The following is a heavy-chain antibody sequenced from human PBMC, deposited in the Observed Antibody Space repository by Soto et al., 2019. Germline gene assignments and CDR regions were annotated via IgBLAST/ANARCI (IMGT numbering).Heavy chain of an antibody. CDR1: GGSITSNAYY. J-gene: IGHJ4*02. D-gene: IGHD1-26*01. V-gene: IGHV4-39*01. CDR3: ARRPKRGSYSWCFDY. CDR2: IYYSGSA. Sequence: NPSETLSLTCTVSGGSITSNAYYWGWIRQPPGKGLEWLGYIYYSGSASYNPSLKSRVTMSVDTSKNQFSLKLSSVTAADTAVYYCARRPKRGSYSWCFDYWGQGTLVTVS.